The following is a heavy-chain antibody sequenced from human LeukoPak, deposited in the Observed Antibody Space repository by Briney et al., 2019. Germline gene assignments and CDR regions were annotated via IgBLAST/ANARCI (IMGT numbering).Heavy chain of an antibody. D-gene: IGHD3-10*01. CDR3: ARDRGVLWFGDLYGMDV. Sequence: GGSLSLSCAASGFTFSDYYMSWIRQAPGKGLEWVSYISSSSSYTNYADSVKGRFTISRDNAKNSLYLQMNSLRAEDTAVYYCARDRGVLWFGDLYGMDVWGKGTTVTVSS. V-gene: IGHV3-11*06. J-gene: IGHJ6*04. CDR1: GFTFSDYY. CDR2: ISSSSSYT.